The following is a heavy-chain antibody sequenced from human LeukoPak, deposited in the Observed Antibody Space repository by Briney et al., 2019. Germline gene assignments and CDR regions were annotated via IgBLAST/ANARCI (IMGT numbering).Heavy chain of an antibody. Sequence: PGGSLRLSCAASGFTFSRSAMTWVRQTPGKGLDWVSSISSSGNTYYADSVKGRVTISRDNSKNMLYLQMNSPRAEDTAVYYIVKGRISEDGLDFWGQGTLVTVSS. J-gene: IGHJ4*02. CDR2: ISSSGNT. D-gene: IGHD6-13*01. CDR1: GFTFSRSA. CDR3: VKGRISEDGLDF. V-gene: IGHV3-23*01.